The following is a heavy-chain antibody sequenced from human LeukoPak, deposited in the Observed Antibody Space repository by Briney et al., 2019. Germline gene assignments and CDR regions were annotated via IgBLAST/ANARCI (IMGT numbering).Heavy chain of an antibody. V-gene: IGHV1-2*02. CDR1: GYTFTCYY. CDR2: INPNSGGT. Sequence: ASVTVSCKASGYTFTCYYIHWGRQAPGQGLGLMGWINPNSGGTNYAQKFQGRVTMTRDTSISTAYMELSRLRSDDTAVYYCARGGIAAAGRFSYYYGMDVWGQGTTVTVSS. CDR3: ARGGIAAAGRFSYYYGMDV. J-gene: IGHJ6*02. D-gene: IGHD6-13*01.